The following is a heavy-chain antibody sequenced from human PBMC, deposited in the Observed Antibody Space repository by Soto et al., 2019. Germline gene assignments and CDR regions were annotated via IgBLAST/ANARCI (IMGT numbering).Heavy chain of an antibody. CDR1: GGTFSSYA. V-gene: IGHV1-69*06. J-gene: IGHJ4*02. Sequence: ASVKVSCKASGGTFSSYAISWVRQAPGQGLEWMGGIIPIFGTANYAQKFQGRVTITADKSTSTAYMELSSLRSEDTAVYYCAREEYYYDSSGYLLDYWGQGTLVTVSP. CDR3: AREEYYYDSSGYLLDY. D-gene: IGHD3-22*01. CDR2: IIPIFGTA.